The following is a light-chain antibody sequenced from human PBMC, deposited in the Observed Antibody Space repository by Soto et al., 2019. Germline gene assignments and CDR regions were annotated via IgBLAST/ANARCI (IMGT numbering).Light chain of an antibody. V-gene: IGLV1-40*01. J-gene: IGLJ2*01. CDR2: DNN. CDR1: SSNIGALYD. Sequence: QSVLTQPPSVSGGPGQRVTISCTGSSSNIGALYDVNWYQQLPGTAPKLLIYDNNNRPSGVPDRFSGSKSGTSASLAITGLQAEDEADYYCQSYDNSLSGHVVFGGGTKVTVL. CDR3: QSYDNSLSGHVV.